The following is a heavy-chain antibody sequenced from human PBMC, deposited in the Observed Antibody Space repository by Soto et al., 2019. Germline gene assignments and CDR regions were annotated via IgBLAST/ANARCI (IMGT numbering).Heavy chain of an antibody. Sequence: SETLSLTCGVSGFSIQTSYFWGWIRQPPGKGLEWIGLISHSGRAISHPSFASRATISLDTTNNAFSLTLKSVTAADTAFYYCARSGVTGIVIPSHWFDPWGQGTLVTVSS. CDR3: ARSGVTGIVIPSHWFDP. V-gene: IGHV4-38-2*01. J-gene: IGHJ5*02. CDR1: GFSIQTSYF. D-gene: IGHD2-21*02. CDR2: ISHSGRA.